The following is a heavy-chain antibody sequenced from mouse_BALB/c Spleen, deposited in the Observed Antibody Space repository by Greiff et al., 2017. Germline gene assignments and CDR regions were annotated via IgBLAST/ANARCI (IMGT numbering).Heavy chain of an antibody. CDR3: ARDRYYAMDY. Sequence: EVKVEESGGGLVKPGGSLKLSCAASGFTFSSYAMSWVRQTPEKRLEWVASISSGGSTYYPDSVKGRFTISRDNARNILYLQMSSLRSEDTAMYYCARDRYYAMDYWGQGTSVTVSS. V-gene: IGHV5-6-5*01. CDR1: GFTFSSYA. CDR2: ISSGGST. J-gene: IGHJ4*01.